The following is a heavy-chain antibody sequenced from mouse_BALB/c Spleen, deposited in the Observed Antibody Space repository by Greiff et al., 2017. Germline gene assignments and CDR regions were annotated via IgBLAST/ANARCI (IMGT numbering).Heavy chain of an antibody. CDR2: ISSGGSYT. D-gene: IGHD2-3*01. CDR3: ARGGYYDY. V-gene: IGHV5-9-4*01. Sequence: EVQVVESGGGLVKPGGSLKLSCAASGFTFSSYAMSWVRQSPEKRLEWVAEISSGGSYTYYPDTVTGRFTISRDNAKNTLYLEMSSLRSEDTAMYYCARGGYYDYWGQGTTLTVSS. CDR1: GFTFSSYA. J-gene: IGHJ2*01.